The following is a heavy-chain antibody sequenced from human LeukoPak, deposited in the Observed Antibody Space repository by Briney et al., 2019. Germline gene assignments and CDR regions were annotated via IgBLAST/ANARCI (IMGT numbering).Heavy chain of an antibody. CDR2: IHYSGST. Sequence: SETLSLTCTVSGGSISSYYWSWIRQPPGKGLEWIGYIHYSGSTNYNPSLKSRVTISVDMSKNQFSLKLSSVTAADTAVYYCARAYSSSWYWNWFDPWGQGTLVTVSS. J-gene: IGHJ5*02. V-gene: IGHV4-59*01. CDR1: GGSISSYY. CDR3: ARAYSSSWYWNWFDP. D-gene: IGHD6-13*01.